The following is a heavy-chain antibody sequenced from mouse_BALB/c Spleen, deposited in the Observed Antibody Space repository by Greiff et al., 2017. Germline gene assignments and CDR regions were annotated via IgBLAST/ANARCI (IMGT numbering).Heavy chain of an antibody. CDR3: ARGYYDYDTGYAMDY. D-gene: IGHD2-4*01. CDR2: ISYSGST. J-gene: IGHJ4*01. CDR1: GYSITSDYA. Sequence: EVKLMESGPGLVKPSQSLSLTCTVTGYSITSDYAWNWIRQFPGNKLEWMGYISYSGSTSYNPSLKSRISITRDTSKNQFFLQLNSVTTEDTATYYCARGYYDYDTGYAMDYWGQGTSVTVSS. V-gene: IGHV3-2*02.